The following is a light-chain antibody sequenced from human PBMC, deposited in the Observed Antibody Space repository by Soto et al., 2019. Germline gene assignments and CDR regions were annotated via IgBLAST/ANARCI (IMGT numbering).Light chain of an antibody. Sequence: QSALTQPASVSGSPGQSITISCTGTSSDVANYNYLSWYQQHPGKAPKLIIYDVSNRTSGVSNRFSGSKSGNTASLTISGLQAEDEADYYCSSYTIISPLVFGGGTKLTVL. J-gene: IGLJ2*01. CDR2: DVS. V-gene: IGLV2-14*03. CDR1: SSDVANYNY. CDR3: SSYTIISPLV.